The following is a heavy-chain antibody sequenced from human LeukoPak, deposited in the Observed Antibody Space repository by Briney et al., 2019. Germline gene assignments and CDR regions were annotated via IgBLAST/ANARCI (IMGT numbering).Heavy chain of an antibody. D-gene: IGHD5-18*01. CDR2: IKQDGSEK. CDR1: GFTFSSYW. CDR3: ARPAVTDYFDY. J-gene: IGHJ4*02. V-gene: IGHV3-7*01. Sequence: GGSLRLSCAASGFTFSSYWMSWVRQAPGKGLEWVANIKQDGSEKYYVDSVKGRFTISRDNAKNSLYLQMNSLRAEDTAVHYCARPAVTDYFDYWGQGTLVTVSS.